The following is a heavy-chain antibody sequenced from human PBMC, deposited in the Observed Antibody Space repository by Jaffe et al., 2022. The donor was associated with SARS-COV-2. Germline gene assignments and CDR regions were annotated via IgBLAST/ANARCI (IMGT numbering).Heavy chain of an antibody. Sequence: QVQLVQSGTEVKGPGASVKVSCKASGYTFTNYAISWVRQAPGQGLEWMGWISAYNGNTNYAQKFQGRVTMTTDTSTSTVYMELRSLISDDTALYYCARLHSGGWPLECFDVWGQGTLVTVSS. V-gene: IGHV1-18*01. D-gene: IGHD2-15*01. CDR1: GYTFTNYA. CDR3: ARLHSGGWPLECFDV. CDR2: ISAYNGNT. J-gene: IGHJ3*01.